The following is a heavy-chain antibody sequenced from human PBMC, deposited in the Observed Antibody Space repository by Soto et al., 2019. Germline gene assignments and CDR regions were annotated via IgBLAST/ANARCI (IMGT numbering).Heavy chain of an antibody. D-gene: IGHD3-10*01. CDR3: AKDYYGSGSYYPTSYFDY. V-gene: IGHV3-23*01. J-gene: IGHJ4*02. Sequence: QTGGSLRLSCAASGFTFSSYAMSWVRQAPGKGLEWVSAISGSGGSTYYADSVKGRFTISRDNSKNTLYLQMNSLRAEDTAVYYCAKDYYGSGSYYPTSYFDYWGQGTLVTVSS. CDR2: ISGSGGST. CDR1: GFTFSSYA.